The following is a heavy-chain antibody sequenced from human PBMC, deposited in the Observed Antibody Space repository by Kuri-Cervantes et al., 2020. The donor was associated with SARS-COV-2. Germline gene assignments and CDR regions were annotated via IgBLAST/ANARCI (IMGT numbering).Heavy chain of an antibody. J-gene: IGHJ6*02. Sequence: ASVKVSCKASGYTFSSYEFNWVRQATGQGLEWVGWMNPNSSNTVYAQKFQGRLTTARDTSISTAYMELSSLRSEDTAVYYCASGLAIYGDYVNYYYYYGMDVWGQGTTVTVSS. V-gene: IGHV1-8*01. CDR3: ASGLAIYGDYVNYYYYYGMDV. CDR1: GYTFSSYE. CDR2: MNPNSSNT. D-gene: IGHD4-17*01.